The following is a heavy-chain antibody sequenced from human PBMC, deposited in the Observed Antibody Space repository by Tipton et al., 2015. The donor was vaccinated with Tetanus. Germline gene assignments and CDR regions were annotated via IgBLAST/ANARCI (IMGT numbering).Heavy chain of an antibody. CDR2: IFYSGNT. J-gene: IGHJ6*02. Sequence: TLSLTCTVSGGSISTYYWSWIRKPPGKGLEWIGNIFYSGNTNYNPSLKTRVTISVDTSKNHFSLKLSPVTAADTAVYYCARDRGLTTGGGIGMDVWGQGTTVTVSS. CDR1: GGSISTYY. D-gene: IGHD4-17*01. CDR3: ARDRGLTTGGGIGMDV. V-gene: IGHV4-59*01.